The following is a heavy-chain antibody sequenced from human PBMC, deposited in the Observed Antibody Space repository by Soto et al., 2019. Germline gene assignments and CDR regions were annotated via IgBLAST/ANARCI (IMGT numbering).Heavy chain of an antibody. CDR1: GFIFSTYS. CDR3: ARDLSSYDILTGYYYYGMDV. Sequence: GGSLRLSCAASGFIFSTYSMNWVRQAPGKGLEWVSYISSSSSTIYYADSVKGRFTISRDNAKNSLYLQMNSLRAEDTAVYYCARDLSSYDILTGYYYYGMDVWGQGTTVTVSS. CDR2: ISSSSSTI. V-gene: IGHV3-48*04. D-gene: IGHD3-9*01. J-gene: IGHJ6*02.